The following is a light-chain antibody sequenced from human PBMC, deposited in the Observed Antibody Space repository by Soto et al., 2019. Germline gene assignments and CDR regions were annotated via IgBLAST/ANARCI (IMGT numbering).Light chain of an antibody. V-gene: IGKV1-9*01. Sequence: IQLTQSPSSLSASVGDRVTITCRASQGIASYLAWYQQKAEKAPKLLIYAASTLQSGVPSRFSGSGSGTDFTLTVSSLQPEDFATYYCQQLTSYPLTGGPGTKVDIK. CDR1: QGIASY. CDR2: AAS. J-gene: IGKJ3*01. CDR3: QQLTSYPLT.